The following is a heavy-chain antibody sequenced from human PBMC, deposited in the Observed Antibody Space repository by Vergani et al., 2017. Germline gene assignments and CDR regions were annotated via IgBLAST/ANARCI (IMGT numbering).Heavy chain of an antibody. V-gene: IGHV1-69*01. Sequence: QVQLVQSGAEVKKPGSSVKVSCKASGGTFSSYAISWVRQAPGQGLEWMGGIIPIFGTANYAQTFQGRVTITADESTSTAYMELCSLRSEDTAVYYCARAITIFGVVINYYYYMDVWGKGTTVTVSS. J-gene: IGHJ6*03. CDR2: IIPIFGTA. D-gene: IGHD3-3*01. CDR3: ARAITIFGVVINYYYYMDV. CDR1: GGTFSSYA.